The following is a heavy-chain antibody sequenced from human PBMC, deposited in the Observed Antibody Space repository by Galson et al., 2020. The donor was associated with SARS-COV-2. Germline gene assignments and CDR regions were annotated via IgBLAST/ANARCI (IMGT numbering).Heavy chain of an antibody. CDR3: VRQLEGVPYDAFDM. V-gene: IGHV5-51*01. CDR2: IDPGDSDT. J-gene: IGHJ3*02. Sequence: HGESLKISCKGSGFTFTNYWIGWVRQMPGKGLEWMGIIDPGDSDTRYSPSFQGQVTISVDRSTTTAYLQWSSLKASDTAIYYCVRQLEGVPYDAFDMWGQGTMVTVSS. CDR1: GFTFTNYW. D-gene: IGHD3-16*01.